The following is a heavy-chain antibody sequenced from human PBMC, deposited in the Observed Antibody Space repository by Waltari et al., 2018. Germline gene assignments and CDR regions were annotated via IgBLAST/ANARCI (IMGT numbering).Heavy chain of an antibody. CDR3: AKETGYSNVWIFDF. D-gene: IGHD6-19*01. CDR1: GFTFRSYA. J-gene: IGHJ4*02. V-gene: IGHV3-23*04. CDR2: ISGGGTNT. Sequence: EVQLVDSGGGLVQPGGSLRLSCAASGFTFRSYAMSWVRQAPGKGLEWVSDISGGGTNTESADSVKGRFTISRDNSKNTLYLQMNSLSAEDSAVYFCAKETGYSNVWIFDFWGQGTLVTVSS.